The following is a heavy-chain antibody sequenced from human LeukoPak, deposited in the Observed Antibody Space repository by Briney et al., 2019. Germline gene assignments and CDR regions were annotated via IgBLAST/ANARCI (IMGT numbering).Heavy chain of an antibody. J-gene: IGHJ4*02. CDR2: ISAYNGNT. CDR3: ASGSDIVVVVSLDY. Sequence: GASVKVSCKASGYTFTSYGISWVRQAPGQGLEWMGWISAYNGNTNYAQKLQGRVTMTTDTSTSTAYMELRSLRSEDTAVYYCASGSDIVVVVSLDYWGQGTLVTVSS. D-gene: IGHD2-15*01. CDR1: GYTFTSYG. V-gene: IGHV1-18*04.